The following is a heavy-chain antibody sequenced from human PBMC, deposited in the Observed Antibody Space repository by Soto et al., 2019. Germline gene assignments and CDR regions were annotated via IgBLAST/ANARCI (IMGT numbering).Heavy chain of an antibody. CDR1: GFTFSDYY. CDR2: ISGSGGTT. Sequence: GGSLRLSCAASGFTFSDYYMSWIRQAPGKGLEWVSAISGSGGTTHYADSVKGRVTISRDNSKDTVFLQMNSLRAEDTAVYSCAKYYYDRSGSPLAFDYWGQGTLVTVSS. V-gene: IGHV3-23*01. D-gene: IGHD3-22*01. CDR3: AKYYYDRSGSPLAFDY. J-gene: IGHJ4*02.